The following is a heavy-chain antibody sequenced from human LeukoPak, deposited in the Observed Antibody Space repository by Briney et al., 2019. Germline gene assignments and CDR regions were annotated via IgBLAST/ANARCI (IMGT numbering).Heavy chain of an antibody. Sequence: SETLSLTCTVSGGSISSHYWSWIRQPPGKGPEWIGYIYYSGSTNYNPSLKSRVTISVDTSKNQFSLKLSSVTAADTAVYYCARDINYWGQGTLVTVSS. V-gene: IGHV4-59*11. J-gene: IGHJ4*02. CDR3: ARDINY. CDR1: GGSISSHY. CDR2: IYYSGST.